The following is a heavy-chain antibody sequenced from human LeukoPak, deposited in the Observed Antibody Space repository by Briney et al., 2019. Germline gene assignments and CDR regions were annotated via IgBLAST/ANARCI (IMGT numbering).Heavy chain of an antibody. V-gene: IGHV3-53*01. CDR2: IFPSSVEI. CDR3: ATYRQIQVPFEF. Sequence: GGSLRLSCTVSGFTVSSNSMSWVRQAPGKGLEWVSTIFPSSVEIHYADSVKGRFTISRDNSRSTLSLQMDSLRAEDTATYYCATYRQIQVPFEFWGQGTLVTVSS. D-gene: IGHD5-18*01. J-gene: IGHJ4*02. CDR1: GFTVSSNS.